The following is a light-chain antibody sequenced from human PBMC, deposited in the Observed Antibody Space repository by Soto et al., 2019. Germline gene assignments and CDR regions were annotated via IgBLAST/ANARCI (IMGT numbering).Light chain of an antibody. CDR3: QQYLNSPRT. V-gene: IGKV3-20*01. CDR2: DAS. CDR1: QRVASD. Sequence: VLTQSPGTLSLSPGEGATLSCRASQRVASDLAWYLQKPGQPPRLLICDASIRATGIPDRISGSGSERDFTLTISRLEPEDAAVYYCQQYLNSPRTFGQGTKVDIK. J-gene: IGKJ1*01.